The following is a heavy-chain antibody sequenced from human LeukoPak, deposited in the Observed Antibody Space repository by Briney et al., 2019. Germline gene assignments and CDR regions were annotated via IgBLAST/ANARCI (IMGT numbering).Heavy chain of an antibody. V-gene: IGHV4-38-2*02. CDR2: IYHSGST. Sequence: SETLSLTCTVSGYSIRSGYYWGWIRQPPGKGLEWIGSIYHSGSTYYNPSLRSRVTMSVDTSKNQFSLKLSSVTAADTAVYYCARRRSWPDAFDIWGQGTMVTVSS. D-gene: IGHD1-26*01. CDR1: GYSIRSGYY. CDR3: ARRRSWPDAFDI. J-gene: IGHJ3*02.